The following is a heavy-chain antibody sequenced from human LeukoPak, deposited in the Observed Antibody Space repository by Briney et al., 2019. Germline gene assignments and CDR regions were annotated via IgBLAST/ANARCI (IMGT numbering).Heavy chain of an antibody. D-gene: IGHD2-2*01. V-gene: IGHV3-30*03. CDR3: ARVPGYCSSTTCYYYFDY. J-gene: IGHJ4*02. Sequence: PGGSLRLSCAASGFTFSSYNMNWVRQAPGKGLEWVAVISDDGRHNYYADSVKGRFTISRDNSKSTLYLQMNSLRAEDTAVYYCARVPGYCSSTTCYYYFDYWGQGTLVTVSS. CDR2: ISDDGRHN. CDR1: GFTFSSYN.